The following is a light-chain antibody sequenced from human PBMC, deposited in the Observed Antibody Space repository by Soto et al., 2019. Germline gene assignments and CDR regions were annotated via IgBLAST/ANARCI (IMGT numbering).Light chain of an antibody. CDR2: GAS. J-gene: IGKJ4*01. V-gene: IGKV1D-16*01. CDR3: QQYNIFPLT. Sequence: DIQMTQSPSSVSASVGDRVTITCRASEGITNWLAWYQQKAEKAPKSLIYGASSLQSGVPARFSGSGTGTDFTLTISSLQPEDVATYYCQQYNIFPLTFGGGTKVEIK. CDR1: EGITNW.